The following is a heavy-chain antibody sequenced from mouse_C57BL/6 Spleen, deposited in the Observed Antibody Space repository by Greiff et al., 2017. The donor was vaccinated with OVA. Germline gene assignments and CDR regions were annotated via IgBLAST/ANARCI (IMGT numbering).Heavy chain of an antibody. Sequence: QVQLQQSGPELVTPGASVKISCKASGYAFSSSWLNWVKQRPGKGLEWIGRIYPGDGDTNYNGKFKGKATLTADKSSSTAYMQLSSLTSEDSAVYFCASLGDYAMDYWGQGTSVTVSS. CDR1: GYAFSSSW. J-gene: IGHJ4*01. CDR2: IYPGDGDT. CDR3: ASLGDYAMDY. D-gene: IGHD4-1*01. V-gene: IGHV1-82*01.